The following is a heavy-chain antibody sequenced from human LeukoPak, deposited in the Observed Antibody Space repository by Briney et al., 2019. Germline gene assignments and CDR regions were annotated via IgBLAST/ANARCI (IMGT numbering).Heavy chain of an antibody. CDR2: IYYSGST. J-gene: IGHJ4*02. Sequence: SETLSLTCTVSGGSINSYYWGWIRQPPGKGLEWIGYIYYSGSTNYNPSLKSRVTISVDTSKNQFSLKLSSVTAADTAVYYCARGGPIDSSVGYWGQGTLVTVSS. CDR3: ARGGPIDSSVGY. D-gene: IGHD6-19*01. CDR1: GGSINSYY. V-gene: IGHV4-59*01.